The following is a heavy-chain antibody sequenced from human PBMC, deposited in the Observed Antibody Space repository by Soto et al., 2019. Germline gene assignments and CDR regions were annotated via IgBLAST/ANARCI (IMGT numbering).Heavy chain of an antibody. Sequence: ASVKVSCKASGGTFSSYAISWVRQAPGQGLEWMGGIIPIFGTANYAQKFQGRVTITADESTSTAYMELSSLRSEDTAVYYCAPEVLQGPTGYYYYGMDVWRHGNTVYVS. J-gene: IGHJ6*02. CDR3: APEVLQGPTGYYYYGMDV. D-gene: IGHD4-4*01. V-gene: IGHV1-69*13. CDR1: GGTFSSYA. CDR2: IIPIFGTA.